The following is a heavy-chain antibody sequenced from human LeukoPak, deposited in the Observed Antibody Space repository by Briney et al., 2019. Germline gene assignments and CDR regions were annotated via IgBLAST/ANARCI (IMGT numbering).Heavy chain of an antibody. Sequence: GASVKVSCKASGYTFTSYGISWVRQAPGQGLEWMGWISAYNGNTNYAQKLQGRVTMTTGTSTSTAYMELRSLRSDDTAVYYCARFAGYDFWSGYHDYWGQGTLVTVSS. CDR3: ARFAGYDFWSGYHDY. CDR2: ISAYNGNT. J-gene: IGHJ4*02. D-gene: IGHD3-3*01. V-gene: IGHV1-18*01. CDR1: GYTFTSYG.